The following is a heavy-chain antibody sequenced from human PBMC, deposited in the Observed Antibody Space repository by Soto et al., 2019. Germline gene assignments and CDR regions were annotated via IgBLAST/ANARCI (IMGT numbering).Heavy chain of an antibody. Sequence: QVQLVQSGAEVKQPGASVKVSCKASGYTFTSYDINWVRQATGQGLEWMGWMNPNSGNTGYAQKFQGRVTMTRNTSISTAYMELSSLRSEDTAVYYCARRKQLVPYYYYYGMDVWGQGTTVTVSS. CDR3: ARRKQLVPYYYYYGMDV. CDR1: GYTFTSYD. CDR2: MNPNSGNT. D-gene: IGHD6-6*01. J-gene: IGHJ6*02. V-gene: IGHV1-8*01.